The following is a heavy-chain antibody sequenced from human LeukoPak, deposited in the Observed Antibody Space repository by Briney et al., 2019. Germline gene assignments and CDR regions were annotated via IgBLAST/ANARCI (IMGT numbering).Heavy chain of an antibody. CDR2: IHHSGST. CDR1: GGSFSGYY. Sequence: SETLSLTCAVYGGSFSGYYWSWIRQPPGKGLEWIGEIHHSGSTNYSPSLKSRVTISVDTSKNQFSLKLSSVTAADTAMYYCAGGTCGGECYHGWFDPWGQGTLVTVSS. D-gene: IGHD2-21*01. CDR3: AGGTCGGECYHGWFDP. J-gene: IGHJ5*02. V-gene: IGHV4-34*01.